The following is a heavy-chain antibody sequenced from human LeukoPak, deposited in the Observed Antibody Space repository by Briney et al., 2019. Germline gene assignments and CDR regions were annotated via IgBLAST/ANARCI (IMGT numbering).Heavy chain of an antibody. CDR2: ISSDGSNK. J-gene: IGHJ4*02. V-gene: IGHV3-30-3*01. Sequence: GGSLRLSCAASGFTFSNYTIHWVRQAPGKGLEWVAVISSDGSNKNYADSVKDRFTISRDNSKNTLYLQMNSLRTEDTAVYYCARGPTYYDILTGYTIWGQGTLVTVSS. CDR3: ARGPTYYDILTGYTI. D-gene: IGHD3-9*01. CDR1: GFTFSNYT.